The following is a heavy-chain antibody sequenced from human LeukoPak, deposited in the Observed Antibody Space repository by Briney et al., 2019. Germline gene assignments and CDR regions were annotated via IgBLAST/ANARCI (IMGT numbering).Heavy chain of an antibody. J-gene: IGHJ3*02. D-gene: IGHD1-26*01. CDR1: GFTFSRNW. CDR2: INQDGSEK. CDR3: ARVGSGNFLGAFDI. V-gene: IGHV3-7*03. Sequence: GGSLRLSCAASGFTFSRNWMIWVRQAPGKRLEWVANINQDGSEKYYVDSVKGRFTISRDNAKNSLFLQMNSLRAEDTAVYYCARVGSGNFLGAFDIWGQGTMVTVSS.